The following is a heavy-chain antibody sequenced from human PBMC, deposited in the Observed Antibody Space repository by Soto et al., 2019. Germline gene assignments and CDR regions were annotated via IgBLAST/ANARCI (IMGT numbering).Heavy chain of an antibody. D-gene: IGHD1-26*01. CDR1: GFTFSSYA. CDR3: AKGGRRRGSYPPLDF. CDR2: VSESGTIT. V-gene: IGHV3-23*01. Sequence: EVQLLESGGGLVQPGGSLRLSCAASGFTFSSYAVSWVRQAPGKGLVWVSTVSESGTITYYADSVRGRFTMSRDNSKNTLDLQMSSLRADDAAIYYCAKGGRRRGSYPPLDFWGQGTLVTVSS. J-gene: IGHJ4*02.